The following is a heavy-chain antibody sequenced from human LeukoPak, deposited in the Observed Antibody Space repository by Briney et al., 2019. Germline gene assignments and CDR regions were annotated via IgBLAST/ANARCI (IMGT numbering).Heavy chain of an antibody. J-gene: IGHJ6*03. CDR1: GGTFSSYA. Sequence: SVKVSCKASGGTFSSYAISWVRQAPGQGLEWMGGIIPIFGTANYARKFQGRVTITADESTSTAYMELSSLRSEDTAVYYCARDPSAHIAESDYYYYYMDVWGKGTTVTVSS. V-gene: IGHV1-69*01. D-gene: IGHD2-21*01. CDR3: ARDPSAHIAESDYYYYYMDV. CDR2: IIPIFGTA.